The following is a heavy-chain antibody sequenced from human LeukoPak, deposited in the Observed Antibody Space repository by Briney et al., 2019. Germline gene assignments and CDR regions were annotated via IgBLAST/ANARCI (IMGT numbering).Heavy chain of an antibody. CDR3: ASTYCSGGSCYFRTDAFDI. CDR2: MNPNSGNT. J-gene: IGHJ3*02. CDR1: GYTFTSYD. V-gene: IGHV1-8*01. D-gene: IGHD2-15*01. Sequence: ASVKVSCKASGYTFTSYDINWVRQATGQGLEWMGWMNPNSGNTGYAQKFQGRATMTRNTSISTAYMELSSLRSEDTAVYYCASTYCSGGSCYFRTDAFDIWGQGTMVTVSS.